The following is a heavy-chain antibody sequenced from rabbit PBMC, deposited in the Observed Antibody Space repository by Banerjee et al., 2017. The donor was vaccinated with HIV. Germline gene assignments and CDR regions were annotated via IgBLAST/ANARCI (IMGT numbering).Heavy chain of an antibody. CDR3: VRFGTYNDL. CDR1: GFSLNNYA. D-gene: IGHD1-1*01. J-gene: IGHJ4*01. Sequence: QEQLKETGGGLVQPGGSLTLTCKASGFSLNNYAMGWVRQAPGEGLEYIGAITTGGSTYYASWVNGRFTISSDNAQNTVDLQMNSLTAADTATYFCVRFGTYNDLWGQGTLVTVS. V-gene: IGHV1S29*01. CDR2: ITTGGST.